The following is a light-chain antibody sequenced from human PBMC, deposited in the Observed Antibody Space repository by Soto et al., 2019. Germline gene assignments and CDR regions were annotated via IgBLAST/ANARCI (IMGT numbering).Light chain of an antibody. Sequence: EIVLTQSPATLSLSPGERATLSCRASQSVRSYLAWYQQKRGQAPRLXIYDASNRATGIPARFSGSGSGTEFTLTISSLEPEDFAVYYCQQRSNLLWTFGQGTKVDIK. CDR2: DAS. CDR1: QSVRSY. V-gene: IGKV3-11*01. CDR3: QQRSNLLWT. J-gene: IGKJ1*01.